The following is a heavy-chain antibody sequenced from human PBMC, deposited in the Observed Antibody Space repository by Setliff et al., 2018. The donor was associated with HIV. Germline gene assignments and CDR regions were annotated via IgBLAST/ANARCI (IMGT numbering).Heavy chain of an antibody. D-gene: IGHD3-22*01. Sequence: SETLSLTCTVSGGSITGYYWSWIRQPAGKGLEWIGRLHLSGDTNYNPSLKSRVTISVATSKNQFSLKLNSVTTADTAVYYCARSRTSSGYYGVTGYGMDVWGQGTTVTVSS. V-gene: IGHV4-4*07. CDR1: GGSITGYY. J-gene: IGHJ6*02. CDR3: ARSRTSSGYYGVTGYGMDV. CDR2: LHLSGDT.